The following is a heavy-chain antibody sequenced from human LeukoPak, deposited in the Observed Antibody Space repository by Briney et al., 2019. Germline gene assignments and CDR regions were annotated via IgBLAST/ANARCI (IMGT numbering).Heavy chain of an antibody. CDR1: GYTFTSYG. CDR2: ISAYNGNT. Sequence: GASVKVSCKASGYTFTSYGISWVRQAPGQGLEWMGWISAYNGNTNYAQKLQGRVTMTTDTSTSTAYMELRSLRSDDTAVYYCATALVLLWFGELFIWGQGTLVTVSS. CDR3: ATALVLLWFGELFI. V-gene: IGHV1-18*01. J-gene: IGHJ4*02. D-gene: IGHD3-10*01.